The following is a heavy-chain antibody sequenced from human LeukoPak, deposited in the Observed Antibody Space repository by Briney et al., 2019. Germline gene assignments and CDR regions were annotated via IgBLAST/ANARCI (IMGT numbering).Heavy chain of an antibody. D-gene: IGHD6-13*01. CDR1: GFSFSGSS. V-gene: IGHV3-30*01. Sequence: GGSLRLSCAAPGFSFSGSSMHWVRQAPGKGLEWVAVMSNDGSLQYYADSLEGRFIISRDNSKNTLYLQMNSLRAEDTAMYYCASHSNSWTSLAYWGQGTLVTVSS. J-gene: IGHJ4*02. CDR2: MSNDGSLQ. CDR3: ASHSNSWTSLAY.